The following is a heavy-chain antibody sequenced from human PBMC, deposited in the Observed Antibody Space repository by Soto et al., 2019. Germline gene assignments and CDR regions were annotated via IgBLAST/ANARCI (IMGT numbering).Heavy chain of an antibody. CDR1: GYTFTSHC. J-gene: IGHJ4*02. CDR2: ISAYNGNT. D-gene: IGHD2-15*01. V-gene: IGHV1-18*01. Sequence: ASVKVSWKASGYTFTSHCISWVRQAPGQGLEWKGWISAYNGNTNYAQKLQGRVTMTTDTSTSTAYMELRSLRSDDTAVFYFARTLGYCSGGSRSEFAYWGQGTLVTVSS. CDR3: ARTLGYCSGGSRSEFAY.